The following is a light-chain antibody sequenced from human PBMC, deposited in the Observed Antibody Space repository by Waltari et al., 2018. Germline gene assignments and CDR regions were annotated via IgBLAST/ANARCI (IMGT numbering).Light chain of an antibody. CDR1: QSIDIW. V-gene: IGKV1-5*03. CDR3: QQYNIYWT. Sequence: DIQMTQSPSTLSASVGDRVTITCRASQSIDIWLAWYQQKPGKAPKLLIYKASTLERGVPSRFSGSGSGSEFTLTISSLQPDDLATYYCQQYNIYWTFGQGTKVEIK. J-gene: IGKJ1*01. CDR2: KAS.